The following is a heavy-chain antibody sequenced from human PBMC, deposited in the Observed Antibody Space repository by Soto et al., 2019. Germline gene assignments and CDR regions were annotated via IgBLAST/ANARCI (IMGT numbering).Heavy chain of an antibody. D-gene: IGHD4-17*01. Sequence: EVQLVESGGGLAHPGESLRLSCAASGFTFSSASMIWVRQAPGKGLEYISFISSTSYTIHYADSVKGRFTVSRDNDNKSLYLEMTSLSAYDIAVYYCARDLRDYVDHEGSSWGQRTRVTVSS. CDR1: GFTFSSAS. V-gene: IGHV3-48*01. J-gene: IGHJ5*02. CDR3: ARDLRDYVDHEGSS. CDR2: ISSTSYTI.